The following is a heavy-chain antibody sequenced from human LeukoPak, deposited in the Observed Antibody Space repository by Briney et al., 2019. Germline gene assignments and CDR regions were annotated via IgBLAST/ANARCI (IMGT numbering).Heavy chain of an antibody. CDR2: ISGSGGST. J-gene: IGHJ4*02. CDR3: AKALYIPSYYYDSSGYYYFES. D-gene: IGHD3-22*01. V-gene: IGHV3-23*01. Sequence: GGSLRLSCAASGFTFSNYAMSWVRQAPGKGLEWVSAISGSGGSTYYADSVKGRFTISRDNSKNTLYLQMNSLRAEDTAVYYCAKALYIPSYYYDSSGYYYFESWGQGTLVTVSS. CDR1: GFTFSNYA.